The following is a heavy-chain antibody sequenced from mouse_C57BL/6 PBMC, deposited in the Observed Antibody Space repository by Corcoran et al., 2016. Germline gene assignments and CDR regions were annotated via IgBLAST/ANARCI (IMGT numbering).Heavy chain of an antibody. CDR1: GYTFTDYY. Sequence: QVQLKQSGAELVMPGASVKLSCKASGYTFTDYYINWVKQRPGQGLEWIARIYPGSGNTYYNEKFKGKATLTAEKSSSTAYMQLSSLTSEDSAVYFCAKPSTMVTTNYAMDYWGQGTSVTVSS. J-gene: IGHJ4*01. CDR2: IYPGSGNT. D-gene: IGHD2-2*01. CDR3: AKPSTMVTTNYAMDY. V-gene: IGHV1-76*01.